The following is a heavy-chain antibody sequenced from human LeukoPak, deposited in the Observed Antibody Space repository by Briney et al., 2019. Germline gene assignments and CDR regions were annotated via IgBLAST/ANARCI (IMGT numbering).Heavy chain of an antibody. V-gene: IGHV1-2*02. Sequence: ASVKVSCKASGYTFTDYYMHWVRQAPEQGLGWMGWIYPKSGATNSAQKFQGRVTMTRDTSISTVYLEVTRLNSDDTAVFYCARSVSSSHYWYFDLWGRGTLVTVSS. J-gene: IGHJ2*01. CDR1: GYTFTDYY. CDR3: ARSVSSSHYWYFDL. CDR2: IYPKSGAT. D-gene: IGHD6-6*01.